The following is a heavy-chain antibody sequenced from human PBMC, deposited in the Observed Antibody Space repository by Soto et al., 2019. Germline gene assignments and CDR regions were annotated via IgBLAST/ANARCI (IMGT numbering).Heavy chain of an antibody. CDR2: FDPEDGET. Sequence: ASVKVSCKVSGYTLTELSMHWVRQAPGKGLEWMGGFDPEDGETIYAQKFQGRVTMTEDTSTDTAYMELSSLRSEDTAVYSCATDVYYYGSGNNWFDPWGQRTLVTVST. J-gene: IGHJ5*02. CDR1: GYTLTELS. D-gene: IGHD3-10*01. CDR3: ATDVYYYGSGNNWFDP. V-gene: IGHV1-24*01.